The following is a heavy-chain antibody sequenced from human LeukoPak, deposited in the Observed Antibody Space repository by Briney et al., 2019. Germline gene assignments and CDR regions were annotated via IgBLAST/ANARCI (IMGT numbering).Heavy chain of an antibody. J-gene: IGHJ1*01. V-gene: IGHV3-21*03. CDR1: GFTFSSYS. CDR2: ISSSSSYI. Sequence: PGGSLRLSCAASGFTFSSYSMNWVRQAPGKGLEWVSSISSSSSYIYYADSMKGRFTISRDNAKNSLYLQMNSLRAEDTAVYYCARASYCSSTSCYAFQHWGQGTLVTVSS. CDR3: ARASYCSSTSCYAFQH. D-gene: IGHD2-2*01.